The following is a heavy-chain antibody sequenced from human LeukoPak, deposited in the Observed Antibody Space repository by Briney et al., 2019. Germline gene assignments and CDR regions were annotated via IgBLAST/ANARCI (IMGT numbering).Heavy chain of an antibody. D-gene: IGHD1/OR15-1a*01. J-gene: IGHJ4*02. CDR3: AKRGGPTGTRHDY. CDR1: RFTLSSYE. CDR2: ISDSGSPI. Sequence: PGGSLRLSCAASRFTLSSYEMNWVRQAPGKGLEWVSYISDSGSPIYYADSVRGRFTISRDNSKNTLNLQMNSLGVEDTAVYYCAKRGGPTGTRHDYWGQGTLVTVSS. V-gene: IGHV3-48*03.